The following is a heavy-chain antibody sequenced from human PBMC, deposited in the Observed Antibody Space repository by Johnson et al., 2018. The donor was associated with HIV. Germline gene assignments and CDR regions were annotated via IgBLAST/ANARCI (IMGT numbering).Heavy chain of an antibody. CDR2: IKSKTDGGTT. Sequence: VQLVESGGGVVQPGRSLRLSCAASGFTFSSYAIHWVRQAPGKGLEWVGRIKSKTDGGTTDYAAPVKGRFTISRDDSKNTLYLQMNSLKTEDTAVYYCTTDWYSSSWYGALDAFDIWGQGTMVTISS. J-gene: IGHJ3*02. D-gene: IGHD6-13*01. CDR1: GFTFSSYA. CDR3: TTDWYSSSWYGALDAFDI. V-gene: IGHV3-15*01.